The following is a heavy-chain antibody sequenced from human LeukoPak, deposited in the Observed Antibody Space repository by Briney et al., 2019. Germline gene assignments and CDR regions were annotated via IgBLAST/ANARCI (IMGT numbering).Heavy chain of an antibody. V-gene: IGHV3-21*04. J-gene: IGHJ4*02. CDR1: GFTFSSYS. D-gene: IGHD5-24*01. CDR3: AKSGYNRFDY. Sequence: GGSLRLSCAASGFTFSSYSMNWVRQAPGKGLEWVSSISSSGSYIYYADSVKGRFTISRDNPKNTLYLQMNSLRAEDTAVYYCAKSGYNRFDYWGQGTLVTVSS. CDR2: ISSSGSYI.